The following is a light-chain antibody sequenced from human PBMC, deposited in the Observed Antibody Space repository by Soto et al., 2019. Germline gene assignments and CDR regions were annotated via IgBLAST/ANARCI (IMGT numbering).Light chain of an antibody. CDR3: QQSYSTWT. Sequence: DIQMTQSPSSLSASVGDRVTITCRASQSVDNFLNWYQQKPGKAPKLLIYGASSLQSGVPSRFSGSGSGTDFTLTISSLQPAALGTYYCQQSYSTWTFGQGTKVEIK. CDR2: GAS. J-gene: IGKJ1*01. V-gene: IGKV1-39*01. CDR1: QSVDNF.